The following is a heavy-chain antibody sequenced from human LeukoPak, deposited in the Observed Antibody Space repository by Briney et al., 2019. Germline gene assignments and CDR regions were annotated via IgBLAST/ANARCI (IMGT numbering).Heavy chain of an antibody. CDR2: IKQDGSEK. CDR3: ARDHPFSSFDY. CDR1: GFTFSTYW. V-gene: IGHV3-7*01. J-gene: IGHJ4*02. Sequence: GGSMRLSCAASGFTFSTYWMSWVRQAPGKGLEWVANIKQDGSEKYYVDSVKDRFTISRDNAKNSLYLQMNSLRVEDTAVYYCARDHPFSSFDYWGQGTLVTVSS. D-gene: IGHD2/OR15-2a*01.